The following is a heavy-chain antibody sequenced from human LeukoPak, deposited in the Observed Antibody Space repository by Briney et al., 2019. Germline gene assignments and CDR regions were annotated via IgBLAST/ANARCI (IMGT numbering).Heavy chain of an antibody. CDR3: ATTCSSTSCGGSWFDP. Sequence: SVKVSCKASGGTFSSYAISWVRQAPGQGLEWMGRIIPILGIANYAQKFQGRVTITADKSTSTAYMELSSLRSEDTAVYYCATTCSSTSCGGSWFDPWGQGTLVTVSS. CDR2: IIPILGIA. D-gene: IGHD2-2*01. V-gene: IGHV1-69*04. CDR1: GGTFSSYA. J-gene: IGHJ5*02.